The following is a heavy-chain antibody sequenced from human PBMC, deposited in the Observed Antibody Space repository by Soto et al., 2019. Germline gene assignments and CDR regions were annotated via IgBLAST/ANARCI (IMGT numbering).Heavy chain of an antibody. CDR3: ARGDFWSGYYTIGDRSGMDV. CDR1: GGTFSSYA. CDR2: IIPIFRTA. D-gene: IGHD3-3*01. V-gene: IGHV1-69*13. J-gene: IGHJ6*02. Sequence: SVKVSCKASGGTFSSYAISWVRQAPGQGLEWMGGIIPIFRTANYAQKFQGRVTITADESTSTAYMELSSLRSEDTAVYYCARGDFWSGYYTIGDRSGMDVWGQGTTVTVSS.